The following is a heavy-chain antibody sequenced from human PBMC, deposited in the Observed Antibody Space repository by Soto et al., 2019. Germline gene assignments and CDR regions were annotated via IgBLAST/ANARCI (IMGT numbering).Heavy chain of an antibody. V-gene: IGHV3-23*01. CDR1: GFTFSSYA. Sequence: EVQLLESGGGWLQPGGSLRLSCAASGFTFSSYAMNWVRQAPGKGLEWVSGITGSGAGSYYSDSVKGRFTISRDNSKNTLYLHMNSLRAEDTAVYYCAKAYSNSWPNDWFDPGGQGTLVTVSS. D-gene: IGHD6-13*01. CDR3: AKAYSNSWPNDWFDP. J-gene: IGHJ5*02. CDR2: ITGSGAGS.